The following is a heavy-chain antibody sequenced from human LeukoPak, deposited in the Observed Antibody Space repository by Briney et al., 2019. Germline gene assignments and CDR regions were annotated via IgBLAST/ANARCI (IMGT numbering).Heavy chain of an antibody. D-gene: IGHD3-10*01. V-gene: IGHV4-59*01. J-gene: IGHJ4*02. CDR2: IYYSGST. CDR3: ARGSIGSGSYYFDY. Sequence: SETLSLTCTVSGGSLSSYYWSWIRQPPGKGLEWIGYIYYSGSTNYNPSLKSRVTISVDTSKNQFSLKLSSVTAADTAVYYCARGSIGSGSYYFDYWGQGTLVTVSS. CDR1: GGSLSSYY.